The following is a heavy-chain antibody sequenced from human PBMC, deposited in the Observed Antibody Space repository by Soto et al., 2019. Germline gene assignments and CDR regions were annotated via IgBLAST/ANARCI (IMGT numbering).Heavy chain of an antibody. J-gene: IGHJ5*02. CDR2: ISSDGTNT. CDR3: AKDLGAVKYNDNARAGS. V-gene: IGHV3-30*18. Sequence: QVQLVESGGGVVQPGRSLRLSCATSGFAFGDYGMHWVRQTPGEGLEWVAVISSDGTNTYYLDSVKGRFTISRDNSKNTLYLQMNRLRVEDTAIYFCAKDLGAVKYNDNARAGSWGQGSPVIVSS. CDR1: GFAFGDYG. D-gene: IGHD3-16*01.